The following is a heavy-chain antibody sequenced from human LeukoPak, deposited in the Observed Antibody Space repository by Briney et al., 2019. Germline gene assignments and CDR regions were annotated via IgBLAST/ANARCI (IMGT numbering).Heavy chain of an antibody. CDR1: GFTFSTYT. Sequence: GRSLRLSCAASGFTFSTYTMNWVRQAPGKGLEWVSYISSSGGTIYYADSVKGRFSISRDNAKNSLYLQMNSLRAEDTAVYYYARGIRAAAGNYWGQGTLVTVSS. CDR3: ARGIRAAAGNY. J-gene: IGHJ4*02. V-gene: IGHV3-48*04. CDR2: ISSSGGTI. D-gene: IGHD6-13*01.